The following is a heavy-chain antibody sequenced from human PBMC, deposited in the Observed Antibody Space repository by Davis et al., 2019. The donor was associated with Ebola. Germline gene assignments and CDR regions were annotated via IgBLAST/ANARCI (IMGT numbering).Heavy chain of an antibody. D-gene: IGHD4-17*01. CDR2: IYPGDSDT. Sequence: PGGSLRLSCKGSGYSFTSYWISWVRQMPGKGLEWMGIIYPGDSDTRYSPSFQGQVTISADKSISTAYLQWSSLKASDTAMYYCARHGDGDYSAGYYYYYGMDVWGQGTTVTVSS. CDR3: ARHGDGDYSAGYYYYYGMDV. V-gene: IGHV5-51*01. J-gene: IGHJ6*02. CDR1: GYSFTSYW.